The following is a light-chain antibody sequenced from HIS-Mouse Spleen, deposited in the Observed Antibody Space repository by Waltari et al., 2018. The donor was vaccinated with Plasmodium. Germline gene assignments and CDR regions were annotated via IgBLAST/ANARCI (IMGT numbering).Light chain of an antibody. V-gene: IGLV3-25*03. CDR2: KDS. CDR1: ALPKKY. Sequence: SYELTQPPSVSVSPCQTARSTCSGDALPKKYAFWFQQKPGQAPVLVIYKDSERPSGIPERFSGSSSGTTVTLTISGVQAEDEADYYCQSADSSGTPNWVFGGGTKLTVL. J-gene: IGLJ3*02. CDR3: QSADSSGTPNWV.